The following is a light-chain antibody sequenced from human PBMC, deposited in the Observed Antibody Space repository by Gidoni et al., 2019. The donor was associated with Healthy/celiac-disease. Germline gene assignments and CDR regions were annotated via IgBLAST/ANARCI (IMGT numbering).Light chain of an antibody. J-gene: IGLJ2*01. Sequence: QSALTQPRSVSGSPGQSFTISCTGTSSDVGGYNYVSWYQQHPGKAPKLMIYDVSKRPSGVPDRFSGSKSGNTASLTISGLQAEDEADYYCCSYAGSYTFYVVFGGGTKLTVL. CDR1: SSDVGGYNY. V-gene: IGLV2-11*01. CDR2: DVS. CDR3: CSYAGSYTFYVV.